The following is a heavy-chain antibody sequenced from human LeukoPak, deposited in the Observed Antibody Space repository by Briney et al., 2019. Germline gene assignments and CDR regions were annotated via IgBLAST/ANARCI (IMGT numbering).Heavy chain of an antibody. V-gene: IGHV1-69*05. CDR3: AILPPLYYYDSSGYFDY. J-gene: IGHJ4*02. CDR2: IIPIFGTA. Sequence: ASVKVSCKASGGTFSSYAISWVRQAPGQGLEWMGGIIPIFGTANYAQKFQDRVTITTDESTSTAYMELSSLRSEDTAVYYCAILPPLYYYDSSGYFDYWGQGTLDTVSS. D-gene: IGHD3-22*01. CDR1: GGTFSSYA.